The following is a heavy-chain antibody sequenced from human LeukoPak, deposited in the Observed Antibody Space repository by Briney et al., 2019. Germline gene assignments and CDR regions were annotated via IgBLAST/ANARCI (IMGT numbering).Heavy chain of an antibody. V-gene: IGHV7-4-1*02. CDR1: GYILTRYA. J-gene: IGHJ4*02. CDR3: ARSHYYGSGSYYTY. Sequence: ASVKVSCKASGYILTRYAMNWVRQAPGQGLEGMGWINTNTGNPTYAQGFTGRFVFSLDTSVNTAYLQISSLKAEDTAVYYCARSHYYGSGSYYTYWGQGTLVTVSS. CDR2: INTNTGNP. D-gene: IGHD3-10*01.